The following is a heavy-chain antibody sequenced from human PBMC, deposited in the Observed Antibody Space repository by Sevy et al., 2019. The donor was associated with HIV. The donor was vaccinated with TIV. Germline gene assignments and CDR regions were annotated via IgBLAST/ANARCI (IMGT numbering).Heavy chain of an antibody. V-gene: IGHV3-23*01. J-gene: IGHJ4*02. CDR3: XXXXXXRPHDY. CDR1: GFAFYEYS. Sequence: GGSLRLSCAASGFAFYEYSMSWIRQAPGKGLEWVATLSFGCGKINYADSVKGRFTISRDNSKNSFYLQMDNLRVEDXXXXXXXXXXXXRPHDYWGQGTRVTVSS. CDR2: LSFGCGKI.